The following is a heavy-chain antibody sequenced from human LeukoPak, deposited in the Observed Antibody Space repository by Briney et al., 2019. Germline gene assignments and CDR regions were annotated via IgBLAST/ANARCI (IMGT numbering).Heavy chain of an antibody. CDR1: GYTFTSYG. CDR2: IIPILGIA. Sequence: GASVKVSCKASGYTFTSYGISWVRQAPGQGLEWMGRIIPILGIANYAQKFQGRVTITADKSTSTAYMELSSLRSEDTAVYYCARARLGYCSSTSCSRYCYYYYGMDVWGQGTTVTVSS. J-gene: IGHJ6*02. CDR3: ARARLGYCSSTSCSRYCYYYYGMDV. V-gene: IGHV1-69*04. D-gene: IGHD2-2*01.